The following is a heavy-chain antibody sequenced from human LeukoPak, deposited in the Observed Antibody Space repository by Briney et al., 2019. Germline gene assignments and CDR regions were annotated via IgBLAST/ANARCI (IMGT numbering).Heavy chain of an antibody. D-gene: IGHD3-22*01. CDR2: ISSSGSTI. J-gene: IGHJ4*02. Sequence: GGSLRLSCAASGFTFSSYEMNWVRQAPGKGLEWVSYISSSGSTIYYADSVKGRFTISRDNAKNSLYLQMNSLRAEDTAVYYCARRPYYYDSLDYWGLDYWGQGTLVTVSS. V-gene: IGHV3-48*03. CDR3: ARRPYYYDSLDYWGLDY. CDR1: GFTFSSYE.